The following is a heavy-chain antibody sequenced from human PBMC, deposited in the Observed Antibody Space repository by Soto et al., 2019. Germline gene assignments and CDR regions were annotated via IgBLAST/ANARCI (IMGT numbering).Heavy chain of an antibody. CDR1: GGSFSGHY. V-gene: IGHV4-34*01. Sequence: QVQLQQWGAGLLKPSETLSLTCAVYGGSFSGHYWSWIRQPPGKGLEWIGQINHSGSTNYNPSLKSGVTISIDTSKNQCSLNLSSVTAADTTVYYCARGTSGSHDAFDIWGQGTMVTVSS. CDR2: INHSGST. CDR3: ARGTSGSHDAFDI. J-gene: IGHJ3*02. D-gene: IGHD2-15*01.